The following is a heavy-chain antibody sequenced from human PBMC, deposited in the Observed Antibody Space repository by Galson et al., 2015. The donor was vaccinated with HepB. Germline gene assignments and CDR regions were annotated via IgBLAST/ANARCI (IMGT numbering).Heavy chain of an antibody. CDR1: GFTFSNYA. V-gene: IGHV3-30-3*01. Sequence: SLRLSCAASGFTFSNYAMHWVRQAPGKGLEWVAVISYDGNNKYYADSVKGRFTISRDNFKNTVYLQMNSLRSEDSTVYYCARGGSERWLPLWGVFDNWGQGTLVTVSS. D-gene: IGHD5-24*01. CDR2: ISYDGNNK. CDR3: ARGGSERWLPLWGVFDN. J-gene: IGHJ4*02.